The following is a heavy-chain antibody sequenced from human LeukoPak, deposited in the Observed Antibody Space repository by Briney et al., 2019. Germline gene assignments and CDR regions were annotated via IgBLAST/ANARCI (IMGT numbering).Heavy chain of an antibody. CDR3: ARLYYYGSGSYPVYYYYYMDV. D-gene: IGHD3-10*01. V-gene: IGHV1-8*03. CDR2: MNPKSGST. CDR1: GYTFTSYD. J-gene: IGHJ6*03. Sequence: ASVKVSCKASGYTFTSYDSNWVGQATGQGREWMGWMNPKSGSTGYAQKFQGRVTITRNTSISTAYMELSSLRSEDTAVYYCARLYYYGSGSYPVYYYYYMDVWGKGTTVTVSS.